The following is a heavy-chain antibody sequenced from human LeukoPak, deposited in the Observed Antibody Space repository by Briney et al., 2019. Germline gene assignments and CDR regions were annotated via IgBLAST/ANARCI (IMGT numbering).Heavy chain of an antibody. V-gene: IGHV3-21*01. CDR2: VSSSSSYI. CDR3: ARWDLVTAFDY. Sequence: PGGSLRLSCAAPGFTFSSYSMNWVRQAPGKGLEWVSSVSSSSSYIYYADSVKGRFTISRDNAKNSLCLQMNSLRAEDTAVYYCARWDLVTAFDYWGQGTLVTVSS. D-gene: IGHD5-18*01. CDR1: GFTFSSYS. J-gene: IGHJ4*02.